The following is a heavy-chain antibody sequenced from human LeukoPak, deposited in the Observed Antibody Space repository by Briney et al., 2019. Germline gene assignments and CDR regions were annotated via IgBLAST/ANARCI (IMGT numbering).Heavy chain of an antibody. D-gene: IGHD2-15*01. J-gene: IGHJ6*03. CDR3: ARGDKVVGADYYYYMDV. Sequence: ASVKVSCKASGYTFTGYYMHWVRQAPGQGLEWMGWINPNSGGTNYAQKFQGRVTMTRDTSISTAYMELSRLRSDDTAVYYCARGDKVVGADYYYYMDVWGKGTTVTISS. CDR1: GYTFTGYY. V-gene: IGHV1-2*02. CDR2: INPNSGGT.